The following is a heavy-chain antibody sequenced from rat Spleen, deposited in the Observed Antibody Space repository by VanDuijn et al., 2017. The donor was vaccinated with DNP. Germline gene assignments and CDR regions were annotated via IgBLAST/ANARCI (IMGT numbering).Heavy chain of an antibody. Sequence: EVQLQESGPGLVKPSQSLSLTCSVTGYSITSNYWAWIRKFPGNKMEWMGYLRFGGNTGYNPSLKSRITITRDTSKNQFFLQLNSVTTEDTATYYCARGDGTYYWSFDFWGPGTMVTVSS. CDR1: GYSITSNY. CDR2: LRFGGNT. V-gene: IGHV3-1*01. J-gene: IGHJ1*01. CDR3: ARGDGTYYWSFDF. D-gene: IGHD2-5*01.